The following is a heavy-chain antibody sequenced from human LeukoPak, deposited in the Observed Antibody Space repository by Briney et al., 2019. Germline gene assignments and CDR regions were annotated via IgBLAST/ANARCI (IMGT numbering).Heavy chain of an antibody. CDR3: ARRAYSSGWPYYYYYMDA. V-gene: IGHV1-2*02. CDR1: GYTFSGYY. Sequence: GASVKVSCKASGYTFSGYYMHWVRQAPGQGLEWMGWINPNSGGTNYAQKFQGRVTMTRDTSISTAYMELSRLRSDDTAVYYCARRAYSSGWPYYYYYMDAWGTGTTVTVSS. J-gene: IGHJ6*03. D-gene: IGHD6-19*01. CDR2: INPNSGGT.